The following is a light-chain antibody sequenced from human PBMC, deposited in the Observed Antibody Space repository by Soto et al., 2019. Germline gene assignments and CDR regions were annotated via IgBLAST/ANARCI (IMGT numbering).Light chain of an antibody. V-gene: IGKV3-15*01. CDR3: QQYNNWRPYT. CDR1: QSISSN. J-gene: IGKJ2*01. Sequence: EIVMTQSPATLSVSPAERATLSCRASQSISSNLAWYQRRPGQAPRLLIYGASARATGIPARFSGSGSGTELTLTISSLQSEDFAVYYCQQYNNWRPYTFGQGTKVEIK. CDR2: GAS.